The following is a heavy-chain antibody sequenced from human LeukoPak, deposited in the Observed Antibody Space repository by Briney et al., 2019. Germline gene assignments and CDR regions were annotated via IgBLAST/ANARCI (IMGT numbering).Heavy chain of an antibody. Sequence: GGSLRLSCAASGFTVSSNYMSWVRQAPGKGLEWVSVIYSGGSTYYADSVKGRFTISRDNSKSTLYLQMNSLRAEDTAVYYCARTPTGYSSGWYGYYYYGMDVWGQGTTVTVSS. D-gene: IGHD6-19*01. CDR2: IYSGGST. CDR3: ARTPTGYSSGWYGYYYYGMDV. CDR1: GFTVSSNY. J-gene: IGHJ6*02. V-gene: IGHV3-66*01.